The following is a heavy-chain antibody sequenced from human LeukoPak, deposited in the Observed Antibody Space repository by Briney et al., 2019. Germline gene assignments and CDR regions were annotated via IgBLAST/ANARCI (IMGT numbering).Heavy chain of an antibody. CDR3: VKDRTGTYTLDY. CDR2: ISDDGSRQ. Sequence: GGSLRLSCAPTGFTFSNYAIHWGPQAPGKGLEWVAFISDDGSRQHYADSVKGRFTISRDNSKNTLNLQMNSLRAEDTAVYYCVKDRTGTYTLDYWGQGTLVTVSS. J-gene: IGHJ4*02. D-gene: IGHD3-10*01. V-gene: IGHV3-30-3*01. CDR1: GFTFSNYA.